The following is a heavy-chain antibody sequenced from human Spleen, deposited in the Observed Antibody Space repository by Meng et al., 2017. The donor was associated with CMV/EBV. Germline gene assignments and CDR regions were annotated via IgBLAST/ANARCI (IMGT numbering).Heavy chain of an antibody. Sequence: QVQLPESGPGLVEPSQTLSLTCTVSGGSMSSGNYYWSWIRRPPGKGLEWIGYIHHSGSAYYNPSLKSRVSISVDTSKNQFSLNLNSMTAADTAVYYCASFDHIPRRNYFDYWGQGTLVTVSS. V-gene: IGHV4-30-4*01. J-gene: IGHJ4*02. CDR3: ASFDHIPRRNYFDY. D-gene: IGHD2-21*01. CDR1: GGSMSSGNYY. CDR2: IHHSGSA.